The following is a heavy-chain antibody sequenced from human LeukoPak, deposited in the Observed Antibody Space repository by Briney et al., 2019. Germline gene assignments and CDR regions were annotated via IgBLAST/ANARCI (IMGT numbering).Heavy chain of an antibody. V-gene: IGHV4-59*08. Sequence: SETLSLTCTVSGGSISSYYWSWLRQPPGKGLEWIGYIYYSGSTNYNPSLKSRVTISVDTSKNQFSLKLSSVTAADTAVYYCARRSSSSGWRGYYYYYYGMDVWGQGTTVTVSS. CDR1: GGSISSYY. CDR3: ARRSSSSGWRGYYYYYYGMDV. D-gene: IGHD6-19*01. CDR2: IYYSGST. J-gene: IGHJ6*02.